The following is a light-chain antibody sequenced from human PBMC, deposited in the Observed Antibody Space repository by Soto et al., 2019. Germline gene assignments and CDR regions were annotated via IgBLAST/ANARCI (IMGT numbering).Light chain of an antibody. CDR2: DAS. J-gene: IGKJ3*01. V-gene: IGKV3-11*01. Sequence: EIVLTQSPATLSLSPGERATLSCRASQSVSSYLAWYQQKPGQAPRLLIYDASNRATGIPARFSGSGSGTDFTLTISSLEPEDFAVYYCQQRCNGLGFTFGPGTKVD. CDR3: QQRCNGLGFT. CDR1: QSVSSY.